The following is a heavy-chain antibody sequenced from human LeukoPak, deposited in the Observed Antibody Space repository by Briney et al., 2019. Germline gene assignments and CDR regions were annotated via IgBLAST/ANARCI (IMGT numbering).Heavy chain of an antibody. J-gene: IGHJ4*02. CDR2: INHSGST. CDR1: GGSFSGYY. Sequence: KPSETLSLTCAVYGGSFSGYYWSWIRQPPGKGLEWIGEINHSGSTNYNPTLKSRVTISVDTSKNQFSLKLSSVTAADTAVYYCARQVYSSGYYYGPVPRATGSKFDYWGQGTLVTVSS. CDR3: ARQVYSSGYYYGPVPRATGSKFDY. V-gene: IGHV4-34*01. D-gene: IGHD3-22*01.